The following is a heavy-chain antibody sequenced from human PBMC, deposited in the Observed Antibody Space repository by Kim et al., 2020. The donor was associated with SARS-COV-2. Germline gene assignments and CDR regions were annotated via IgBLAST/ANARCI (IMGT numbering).Heavy chain of an antibody. CDR1: GYTFTTYA. J-gene: IGHJ5*02. CDR2: INAGNGNT. Sequence: ASVKVSCKASGYTFTTYAMHWVRQAPGQRLEWMGWINAGNGNTKYSQKFQGRVTITRDTSASTAYMELSSLRSEDTAVYYCARNFGGITGTTGFDPWGQGTLVTVSS. D-gene: IGHD1-7*01. CDR3: ARNFGGITGTTGFDP. V-gene: IGHV1-3*01.